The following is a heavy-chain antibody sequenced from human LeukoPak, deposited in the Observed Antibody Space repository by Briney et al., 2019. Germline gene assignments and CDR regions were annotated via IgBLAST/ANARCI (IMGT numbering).Heavy chain of an antibody. CDR3: ASSPRGLRYFVFSGMDV. CDR1: GGSFSGYY. V-gene: IGHV4-34*01. Sequence: KPSETLSLTCAVYGGSFSGYYWSWIRQPPGKGLEWIGEINHSGSTNYNPSLKSRVTISVDTSKNQFSLKLSSVTAADTAVYYCASSPRGLRYFVFSGMDVWGKGTTVTVS. D-gene: IGHD3-9*01. J-gene: IGHJ6*04. CDR2: INHSGST.